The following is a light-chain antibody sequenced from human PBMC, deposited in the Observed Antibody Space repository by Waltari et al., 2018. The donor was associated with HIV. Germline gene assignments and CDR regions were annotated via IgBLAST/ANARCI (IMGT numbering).Light chain of an antibody. CDR2: EVT. Sequence: QSALTQPASVSGSPGQSITISCTGTSSDVRSYNLVSWYQHHPGKAPKLMIYEVTKRPSGIADRFAGSKSGNTASLTISGLQAEDEADYYCCSYARSSTFYVFGTGTKVTVL. J-gene: IGLJ1*01. CDR3: CSYARSSTFYV. CDR1: SSDVRSYNL. V-gene: IGLV2-23*02.